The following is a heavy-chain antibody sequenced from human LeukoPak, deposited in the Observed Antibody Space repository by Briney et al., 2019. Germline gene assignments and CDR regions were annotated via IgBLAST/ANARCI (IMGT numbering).Heavy chain of an antibody. CDR1: GFTFSSYA. Sequence: GGSLRLSCAASGFTFSSYAMHWVRQAPGKGLEWVAVISYDGSNKYYADSVKGRFTISRDNSKNTLYLQMNSLKTEDTAVYYCTTVDCSRISCYISPLFDYWGQGTLVTVSS. J-gene: IGHJ4*02. V-gene: IGHV3-30-3*01. D-gene: IGHD2-2*02. CDR2: ISYDGSNK. CDR3: TTVDCSRISCYISPLFDY.